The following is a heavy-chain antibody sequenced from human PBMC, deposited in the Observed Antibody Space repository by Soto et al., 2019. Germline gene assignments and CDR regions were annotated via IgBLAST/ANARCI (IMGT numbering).Heavy chain of an antibody. Sequence: AGGSLRLSCASSGFTFSSYGIHLVRQAPGKGLEWVAVISYDGGNKHYADSVQGRFTISRDNSKNTLYLQMNSLRAEDTAVYYCAKDTYYLDSSGYYVFDSWGQGTLVTVSS. D-gene: IGHD3-22*01. CDR2: ISYDGGNK. J-gene: IGHJ4*02. CDR1: GFTFSSYG. CDR3: AKDTYYLDSSGYYVFDS. V-gene: IGHV3-30*18.